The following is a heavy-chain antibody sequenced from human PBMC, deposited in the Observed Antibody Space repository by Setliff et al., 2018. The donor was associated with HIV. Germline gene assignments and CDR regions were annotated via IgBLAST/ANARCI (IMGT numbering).Heavy chain of an antibody. CDR1: GFTFSDYY. V-gene: IGHV3-23*01. CDR2: ISGSGATT. D-gene: IGHD4-17*01. CDR3: ARDYYGGFGDYDFGDYFDY. Sequence: GGSLRLSCAASGFTFSDYYMSWVRQAPGKGLEWVSGISGSGATTNYADSVKGRFTISRDTSKDTLYLQMNSLRADDTAVYYCARDYYGGFGDYDFGDYFDYWGQGALVTVSS. J-gene: IGHJ4*02.